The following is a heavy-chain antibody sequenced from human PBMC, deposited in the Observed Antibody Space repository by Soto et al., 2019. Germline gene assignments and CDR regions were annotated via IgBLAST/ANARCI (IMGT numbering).Heavy chain of an antibody. CDR3: ASGHCGGDCYDAFDI. J-gene: IGHJ3*02. V-gene: IGHV4-59*01. CDR2: IYYSGST. Sequence: PSETLSLTCTVSASSISRYYWSWIRQPPGKGLEWIGYIYYSGSTNYNPSLKSRVTISVDTSKNQFSLKLSSVTAADTAVYYCASGHCGGDCYDAFDIWGQGTMVTVSS. CDR1: ASSISRYY. D-gene: IGHD2-21*02.